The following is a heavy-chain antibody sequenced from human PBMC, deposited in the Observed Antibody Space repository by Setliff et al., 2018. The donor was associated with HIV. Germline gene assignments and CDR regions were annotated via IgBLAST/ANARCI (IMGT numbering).Heavy chain of an antibody. D-gene: IGHD1-26*01. CDR1: GGSISEYY. V-gene: IGHV4-39*01. CDR2: IFYTGST. Sequence: LSLTCTVSGGSISEYYWGWIRQPPGKGLEWIGSIFYTGSTYYNPSLKSRVTISVDTSKNQVSLKLSSVTAADTAVYYCARWESAQKAFNPWGHGTMVTV. J-gene: IGHJ3*01. CDR3: ARWESAQKAFNP.